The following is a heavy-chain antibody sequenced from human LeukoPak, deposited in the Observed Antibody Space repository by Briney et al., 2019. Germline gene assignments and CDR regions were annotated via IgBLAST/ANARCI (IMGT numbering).Heavy chain of an antibody. J-gene: IGHJ4*02. CDR1: GFTFSNYD. CDR2: ISSGGSIK. CDR3: ARRYCSSTDCLFDY. D-gene: IGHD2-2*01. V-gene: IGHV3-48*03. Sequence: GGSPRLSCAASGFTFSNYDMNWVRQAPGKGLEWVSHISSGGSIKYYADSLKGRFTISRDNAKNSLYLRMNSLRAEDTAVYYCARRYCSSTDCLFDYWGQGTLVTVSS.